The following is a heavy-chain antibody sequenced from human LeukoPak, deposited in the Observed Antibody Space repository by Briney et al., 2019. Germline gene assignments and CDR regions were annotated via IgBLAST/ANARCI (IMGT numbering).Heavy chain of an antibody. D-gene: IGHD5-18*01. CDR1: GFTFSSYA. CDR3: ARGSGYSYGYHY. J-gene: IGHJ4*02. V-gene: IGHV3-23*01. Sequence: GGSLRLSCAASGFTFSSYAMSWVRQAPGKGLEWVSAISGSGGSTYYADSVKGRFTISRDNSKNTLYLQMNSLRAEDTAVYYCARGSGYSYGYHYWGQGTLVTVSS. CDR2: ISGSGGST.